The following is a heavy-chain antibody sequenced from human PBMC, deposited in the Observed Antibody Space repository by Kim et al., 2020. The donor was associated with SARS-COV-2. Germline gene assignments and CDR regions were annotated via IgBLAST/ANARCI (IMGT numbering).Heavy chain of an antibody. CDR3: ARESGSYPGDWFDP. J-gene: IGHJ5*02. Sequence: AQKFQGRVTLTPDKSTSTAYMELSSLRSEDTAVYYCARESGSYPGDWFDPWGQGTLVTVSS. V-gene: IGHV1-69*04. D-gene: IGHD1-26*01.